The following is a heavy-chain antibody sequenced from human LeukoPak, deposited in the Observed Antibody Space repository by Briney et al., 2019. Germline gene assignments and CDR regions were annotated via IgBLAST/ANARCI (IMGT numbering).Heavy chain of an antibody. CDR1: GGSIIDSY. CDR3: ARHPRGEAFSMKP. J-gene: IGHJ5*02. D-gene: IGHD3-10*01. Sequence: SETLSLTCTVSGGSIIDSYCSGFGHPPGRGRDGRGYIFYSGNTNYNPSLRSRVTMSVDMSKNQFSLKLSSVTAADTAVYYCARHPRGEAFSMKPWGQGTLVTVSS. CDR2: IFYSGNT. V-gene: IGHV4-59*08.